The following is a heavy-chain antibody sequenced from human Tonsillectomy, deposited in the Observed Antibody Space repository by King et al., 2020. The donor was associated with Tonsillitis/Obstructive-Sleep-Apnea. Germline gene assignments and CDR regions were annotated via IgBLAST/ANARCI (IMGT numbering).Heavy chain of an antibody. CDR3: ARDGPRTIFGVDNGFYYYYYYMDV. J-gene: IGHJ6*03. V-gene: IGHV3-30*01. Sequence: VQLVESGGGVVQPGRSLRLSCAASGFTFSSYAMHWVRQAPGKGLEWVAVISYDGSNKYYADSVKGRFTISRDNSKNTLYLQMNSLRAEDTAGYYFARDGPRTIFGVDNGFYYYYYYMDVWGKGTPVTVSS. CDR2: ISYDGSNK. CDR1: GFTFSSYA. D-gene: IGHD3-3*01.